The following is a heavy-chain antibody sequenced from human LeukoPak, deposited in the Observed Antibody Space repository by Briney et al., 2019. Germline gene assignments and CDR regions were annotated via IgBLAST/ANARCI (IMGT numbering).Heavy chain of an antibody. CDR1: GFTFSSDG. Sequence: GGSLRLSCAASGFTFSSDGMSWVRQAPGKGLEWVSALSGSGSTTYYADSVKGGFTISRDNSKNTLFLEMNSLRVENTAVYYCAKAGYTSSWPLDYWGQGTQVTVSS. CDR2: LSGSGSTT. D-gene: IGHD6-13*01. J-gene: IGHJ4*02. V-gene: IGHV3-23*01. CDR3: AKAGYTSSWPLDY.